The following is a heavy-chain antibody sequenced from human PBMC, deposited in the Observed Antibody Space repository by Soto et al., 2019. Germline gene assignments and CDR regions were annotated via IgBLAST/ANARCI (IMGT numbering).Heavy chain of an antibody. V-gene: IGHV3-30-3*01. CDR3: ARSDFWSGYYYYYYGMDV. CDR1: GFTFSSYA. D-gene: IGHD3-3*01. J-gene: IGHJ6*02. Sequence: GGSLRLSCAASGFTFSSYAMHWVRQAPGKGLEWVAVISYDGSNKYYADSVKGRFTISRDNSKNTLYLQMNSLRAEDTAVYYCARSDFWSGYYYYYYGMDVWGQGTTVTVSS. CDR2: ISYDGSNK.